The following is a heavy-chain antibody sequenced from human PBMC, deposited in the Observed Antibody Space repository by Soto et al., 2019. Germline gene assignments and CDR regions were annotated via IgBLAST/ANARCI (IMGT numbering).Heavy chain of an antibody. Sequence: SQPNSNKGCEETSGRYWLRRFHHPPKKGLEWMGIIYPGDSDTRYSPSFQGQVTISADKSISTAYLQWSSLKASDTAIFYCESPSGSIAAALDFWGKGTMVTV. CDR3: ESPSGSIAAALDF. D-gene: IGHD6-25*01. CDR2: IYPGDSDT. J-gene: IGHJ3*01. V-gene: IGHV5-51*07. CDR1: EETSGRYW.